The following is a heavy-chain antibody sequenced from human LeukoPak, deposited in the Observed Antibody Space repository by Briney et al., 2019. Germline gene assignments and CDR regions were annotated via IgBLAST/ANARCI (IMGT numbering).Heavy chain of an antibody. CDR3: AKDQGDNGYDSSGYYYT. Sequence: PGGSLRLSCAASGFTFSSYGMHWVRQAPGKGLEWVAFIRYDGSNKYYADSVKGRFTISRDNPKNTLYLQMNSLRAEDTAVYYCAKDQGDNGYDSSGYYYTWGQGTLVTVSS. V-gene: IGHV3-30*02. CDR2: IRYDGSNK. D-gene: IGHD3-22*01. J-gene: IGHJ5*02. CDR1: GFTFSSYG.